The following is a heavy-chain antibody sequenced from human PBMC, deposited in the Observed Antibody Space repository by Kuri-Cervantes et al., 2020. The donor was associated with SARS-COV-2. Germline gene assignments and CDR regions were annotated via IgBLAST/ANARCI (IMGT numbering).Heavy chain of an antibody. D-gene: IGHD6-13*01. CDR3: ARGVLSSSSWTYYNYYYMDV. J-gene: IGHJ6*03. V-gene: IGHV1-69*05. Sequence: SSVKVSRKGSGCTVSSYAISWVRQAPGQGLAWMGGIIPIFGTATYAQKFQGRVTITTDESTSTAYMELSSLRSEDTAVYYCARGVLSSSSWTYYNYYYMDVWGKGTTVTVSS. CDR1: GCTVSSYA. CDR2: IIPIFGTA.